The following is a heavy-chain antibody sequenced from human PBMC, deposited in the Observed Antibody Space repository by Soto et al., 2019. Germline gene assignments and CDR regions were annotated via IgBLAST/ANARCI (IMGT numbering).Heavy chain of an antibody. CDR3: ARDTVLTGMFDF. Sequence: SETLSLTCTVSGGSIGSYHWSWVRQPPGKGLEWIASVYYTGTTNYNPSLGSRVTISIDAPENQISLKLTSVTAADTAFYYCARDTVLTGMFDFWGQGTLVTVS. J-gene: IGHJ4*02. D-gene: IGHD4-17*01. V-gene: IGHV4-59*01. CDR2: VYYTGTT. CDR1: GGSIGSYH.